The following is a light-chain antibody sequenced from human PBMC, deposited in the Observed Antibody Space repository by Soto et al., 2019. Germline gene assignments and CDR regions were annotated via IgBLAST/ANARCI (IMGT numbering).Light chain of an antibody. V-gene: IGKV1-5*01. CDR2: GAS. J-gene: IGKJ3*01. CDR1: QSVSNW. Sequence: DIQMTQSPSTLSASVGDRVTITCRASQSVSNWLAWYQQRPGKAPQLLMYGASTLDSGVPSRFSGSGSGTNFTLTISSLQPDDFATYSCQHYNSFSATFGPGTKVDIK. CDR3: QHYNSFSAT.